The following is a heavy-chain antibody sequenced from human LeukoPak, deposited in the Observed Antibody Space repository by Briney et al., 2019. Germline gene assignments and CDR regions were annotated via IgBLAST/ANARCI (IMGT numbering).Heavy chain of an antibody. V-gene: IGHV4-34*01. CDR1: GGSFSGYY. D-gene: IGHD6-13*01. Sequence: KPSETLFLTCAVYGGSFSGYYWSWIRQPPGKGLEWIGEINHSGSTNYNPSLKSRVTISVDTSKNQFSLKLSSVTAADTAVYYCARGSSPDAFDIWGQGTMVTVSS. CDR3: ARGSSPDAFDI. CDR2: INHSGST. J-gene: IGHJ3*02.